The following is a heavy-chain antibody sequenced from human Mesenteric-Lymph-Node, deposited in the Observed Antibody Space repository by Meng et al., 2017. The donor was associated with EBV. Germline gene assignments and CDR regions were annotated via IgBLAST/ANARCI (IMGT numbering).Heavy chain of an antibody. CDR1: VYPFTSYG. Sequence: QVRSGHLGGEVNKPRASVKFSCKASVYPFTSYGISWVRQAPGQGLEWMGWISAYNGNTNYAQKLQGRVTMTTDTSTTTAYMELRSLRSDDTAVYYCARIAGSGWNFDYWGQGTLVTVSS. J-gene: IGHJ4*02. CDR2: ISAYNGNT. V-gene: IGHV1-18*01. D-gene: IGHD6-19*01. CDR3: ARIAGSGWNFDY.